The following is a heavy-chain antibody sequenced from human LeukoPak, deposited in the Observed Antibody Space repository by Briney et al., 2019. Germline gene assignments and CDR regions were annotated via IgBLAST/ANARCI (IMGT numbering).Heavy chain of an antibody. D-gene: IGHD4-23*01. CDR1: GFTFSSYS. V-gene: IGHV3-21*04. CDR3: ARVGGPSHYGGETYYMDV. CDR2: ISTSSSYI. Sequence: GGSLRLSCAASGFTFSSYSMNWVRQAPGKGLEWVSSISTSSSYINYADSVKGRFTISRDNAKNSLYLQMNSPRGEDTALYHCARVGGPSHYGGETYYMDVWGKGTTVTISS. J-gene: IGHJ6*03.